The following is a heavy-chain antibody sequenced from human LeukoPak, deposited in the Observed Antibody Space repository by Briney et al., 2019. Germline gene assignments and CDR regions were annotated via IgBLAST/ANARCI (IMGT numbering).Heavy chain of an antibody. D-gene: IGHD2-15*01. J-gene: IGHJ4*02. V-gene: IGHV3-53*01. CDR1: GFTVSSNY. CDR3: AKDQVVVVVAALDY. CDR2: IYSGGST. Sequence: GGSLRLSCAASGFTVSSNYMSWVRQAPGKGLEWVSVIYSGGSTYYADSVKGRFTISRDNSKNTLYLQMNSLRAEDTAVYYCAKDQVVVVVAALDYWGQGTLVTVSS.